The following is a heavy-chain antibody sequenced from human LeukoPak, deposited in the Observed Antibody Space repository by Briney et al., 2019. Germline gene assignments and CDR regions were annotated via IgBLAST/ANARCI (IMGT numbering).Heavy chain of an antibody. CDR2: IYYSGST. CDR1: GGSISSYY. J-gene: IGHJ4*02. V-gene: IGHV4-59*01. D-gene: IGHD3-3*01. CDR3: ASANYDFWSGYYTGPFDY. Sequence: SETLSLTCTVSGGSISSYYWSWIRQPPGKGLGWIGYIYYSGSTNYNPSLKSRVTISVDTSKNQFSLKLSSVTAADTAVYYCASANYDFWSGYYTGPFDYWGQGTLVTVSS.